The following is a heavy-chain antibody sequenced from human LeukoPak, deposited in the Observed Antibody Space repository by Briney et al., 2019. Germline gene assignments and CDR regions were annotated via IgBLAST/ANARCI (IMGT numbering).Heavy chain of an antibody. V-gene: IGHV3-48*03. J-gene: IGHJ4*02. D-gene: IGHD2-15*01. CDR2: ISSSGSSI. CDR1: GFTFSNYE. CDR3: ARDRRYCSGGSCYAVDY. Sequence: GGSLRLSCAASGFTFSNYEMNWVRQAPGKGLEWVSYISSSGSSIYYADSVKGRFTISRDNAKNSLYLQMNSLRAEDTAVYYCARDRRYCSGGSCYAVDYWGQGTLVTVSS.